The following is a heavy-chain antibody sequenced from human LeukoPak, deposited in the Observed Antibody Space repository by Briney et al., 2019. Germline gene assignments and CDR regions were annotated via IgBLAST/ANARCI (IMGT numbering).Heavy chain of an antibody. Sequence: SETLSLTCTVSGGSISSYYLSWIRQPPGKGLEWIGYIYYSGSTNYNPSLKSRVTISVDTSKNQFSLKLSSVTAADTAVYYCAGLAGYSSGWRFDYWGQGTLVTVSS. J-gene: IGHJ4*02. V-gene: IGHV4-59*08. D-gene: IGHD6-19*01. CDR2: IYYSGST. CDR3: AGLAGYSSGWRFDY. CDR1: GGSISSYY.